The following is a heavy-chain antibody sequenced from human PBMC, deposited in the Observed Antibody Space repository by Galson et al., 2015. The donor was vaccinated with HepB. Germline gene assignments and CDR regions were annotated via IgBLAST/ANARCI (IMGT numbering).Heavy chain of an antibody. D-gene: IGHD2-2*01. CDR2: IGDSNAGT. Sequence: SLRLSCATSGFTFNVYAMSWVRQAPGKGLEWVSSIGDSNAGTYYADSVKGRFTISRDNSKNTLYLQMDSLRAEDTAIYYCARRWDTLVVKHWGQGTRVTVSS. CDR1: GFTFNVYA. J-gene: IGHJ1*01. V-gene: IGHV3-23*01. CDR3: ARRWDTLVVKH.